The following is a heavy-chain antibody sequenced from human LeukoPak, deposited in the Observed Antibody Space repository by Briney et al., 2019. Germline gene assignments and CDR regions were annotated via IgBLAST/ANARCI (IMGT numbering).Heavy chain of an antibody. Sequence: SETLSLTCTDSGDSISNTNYYWDWIRQPPGKGLEWIGSIYYSGSSYYNPSLKSRLSISVDTSKSQFSLKLSSVTAADTALYYCARRVTTDRRIDYWGQGTLVTVSS. CDR1: GDSISNTNYY. J-gene: IGHJ4*02. V-gene: IGHV4-39*01. CDR2: IYYSGSS. D-gene: IGHD4-17*01. CDR3: ARRVTTDRRIDY.